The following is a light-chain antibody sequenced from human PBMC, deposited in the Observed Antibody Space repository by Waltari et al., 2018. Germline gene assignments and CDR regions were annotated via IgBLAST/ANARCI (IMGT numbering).Light chain of an antibody. CDR3: QQRSNWPGT. J-gene: IGKJ1*01. V-gene: IGKV3-11*01. CDR1: QSFRTY. CDR2: DIS. Sequence: EIVLTQSPATLLLSPGEPATLSCRASQSFRTYLAWYQQRPGQPPRLLIYDISKRAAGIPARFSGSGSGTDFTLTISSLEPEDFAIYYCQQRSNWPGTFGQGTKVEIK.